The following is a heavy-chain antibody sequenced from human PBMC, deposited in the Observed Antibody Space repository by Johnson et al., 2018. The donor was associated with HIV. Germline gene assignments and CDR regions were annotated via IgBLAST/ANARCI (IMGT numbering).Heavy chain of an antibody. J-gene: IGHJ3*02. V-gene: IGHV3-74*03. CDR3: ARDSPGEITMVQGVIWI. CDR1: GFSFSTYW. CDR2: IDTEGSGT. D-gene: IGHD3-10*01. Sequence: VQLVESGGRLVQPGGSLRLSCAASGFSFSTYWMHWVRRVPGKGLVWVSRIDTEGSGTTYADSVKGRFTISRDNAKNTLYLQMNSLRAEDTAVYYCARDSPGEITMVQGVIWIWGQGTMVTVSS.